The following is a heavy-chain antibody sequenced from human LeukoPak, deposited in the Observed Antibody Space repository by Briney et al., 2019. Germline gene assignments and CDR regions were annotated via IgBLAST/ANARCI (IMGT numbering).Heavy chain of an antibody. CDR3: AKEPGYRTGG. CDR2: ISGSGVGT. J-gene: IGHJ4*02. Sequence: GGSLRLSCAASGFTFSSYGMSWVRQAPGKGLEWVSAISGSGVGTYYADSVKGRFAISRDNSKNTLYLQMNSLRAEDTAVYYCAKEPGYRTGGWGQGTLVTVSS. V-gene: IGHV3-23*01. CDR1: GFTFSSYG. D-gene: IGHD3/OR15-3a*01.